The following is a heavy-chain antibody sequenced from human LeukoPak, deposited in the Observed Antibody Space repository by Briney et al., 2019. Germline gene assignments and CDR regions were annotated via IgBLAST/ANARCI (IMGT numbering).Heavy chain of an antibody. D-gene: IGHD3-22*01. CDR3: TLKPYYYDSSGYYLYYFDY. CDR2: IGSKAYGGTT. Sequence: GGSLRLSCTASGFTFGDYAMSWFRQAPGKGLEWVGFIGSKAYGGTTEYAASVKGRFTISRDDSKSIAYLQMNSLKTEDTAVYYCTLKPYYYDSSGYYLYYFDYWGQGTLVTVSS. CDR1: GFTFGDYA. J-gene: IGHJ4*02. V-gene: IGHV3-49*03.